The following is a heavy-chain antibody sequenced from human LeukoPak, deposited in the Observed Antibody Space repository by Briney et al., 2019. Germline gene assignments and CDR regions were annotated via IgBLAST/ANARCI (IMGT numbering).Heavy chain of an antibody. CDR2: LNEDGSEK. Sequence: GGSLRLSCAACGFTFSTYWMTWVRQAPGKGLKWVASLNEDGSEKYYVDSVKGRFTISRDNAQKSLYLEMKSLSAKDTAVYYCARAVTSTEGYWGQGTLVTVSS. CDR1: GFTFSTYW. J-gene: IGHJ4*02. CDR3: ARAVTSTEGY. V-gene: IGHV3-7*03.